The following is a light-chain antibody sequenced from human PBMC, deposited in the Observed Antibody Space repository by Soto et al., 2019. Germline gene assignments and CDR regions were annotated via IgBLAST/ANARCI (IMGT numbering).Light chain of an antibody. V-gene: IGKV1-13*02. Sequence: AIQLTQSPSSLSASVGDRVTITCRASQDIDSALAWYHQRPGKPPNLLIYDASSLKSGVPSRFSGSGSGTDFTLTISSLQPEDFATYYCQQFDSYPHTFGGGTKVEIK. CDR3: QQFDSYPHT. CDR1: QDIDSA. CDR2: DAS. J-gene: IGKJ4*01.